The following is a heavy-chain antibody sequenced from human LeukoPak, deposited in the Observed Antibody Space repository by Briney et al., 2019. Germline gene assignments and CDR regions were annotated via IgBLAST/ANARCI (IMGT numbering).Heavy chain of an antibody. CDR3: ARGVLHYGSGSPPPYYFDY. J-gene: IGHJ4*02. CDR2: IYYSGST. Sequence: SETLSLTCTVSGGSISSSSYYWGWIRQPPGKGLEWIGSIYYSGSTYYNPSLKSRVTISVDTSKNQFSLKLSSVTAADTAVYYCARGVLHYGSGSPPPYYFDYWGQGTLVTVSS. D-gene: IGHD3-10*01. CDR1: GGSISSSSYY. V-gene: IGHV4-39*07.